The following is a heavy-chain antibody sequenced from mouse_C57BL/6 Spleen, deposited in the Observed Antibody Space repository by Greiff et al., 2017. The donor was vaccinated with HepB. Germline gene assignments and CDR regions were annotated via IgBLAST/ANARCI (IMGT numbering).Heavy chain of an antibody. CDR3: ARGGITTVVAKGFAY. Sequence: LVRPGSSVKLSCKASGYTFTSYWMHWVKQRPIQGLEWIGNIDPSDSETHYNQKFKDKATLTVDKSSSTAYMQLSSLTSEDSAVYYCARGGITTVVAKGFAYWGQGTLVTVSA. D-gene: IGHD1-1*01. J-gene: IGHJ3*01. CDR2: IDPSDSET. CDR1: GYTFTSYW. V-gene: IGHV1-52*01.